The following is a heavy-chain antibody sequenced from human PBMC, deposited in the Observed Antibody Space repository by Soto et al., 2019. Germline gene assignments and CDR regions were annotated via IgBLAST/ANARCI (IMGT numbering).Heavy chain of an antibody. D-gene: IGHD3-22*01. J-gene: IGHJ5*02. CDR1: GGSFSGYY. V-gene: IGHV4-34*01. Sequence: SETLSLTCAVYGGSFSGYYWSWIRQAPGKGLEWIGEINHSGSTNYNPSLKSRVTISVDTSKNQFSLKLSSVTAADTAVYYCARGHVVTTTSNWFDPWGQGTLVTVSS. CDR2: INHSGST. CDR3: ARGHVVTTTSNWFDP.